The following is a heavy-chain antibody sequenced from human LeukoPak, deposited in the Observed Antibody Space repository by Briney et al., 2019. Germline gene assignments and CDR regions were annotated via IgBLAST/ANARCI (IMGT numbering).Heavy chain of an antibody. D-gene: IGHD2-15*01. CDR1: GYTFTSYG. Sequence: ASVKVSCKASGYTFTSYGISWVRQAPGQGLEWMGWISAYNGNTNYAQKLQGRVTMTTDTSTSTAYMELSRLRSDDTAVYYCARDGADIVVVVAAREYYFDYWGQGTLVTVSS. CDR3: ARDGADIVVVVAAREYYFDY. J-gene: IGHJ4*02. V-gene: IGHV1-18*01. CDR2: ISAYNGNT.